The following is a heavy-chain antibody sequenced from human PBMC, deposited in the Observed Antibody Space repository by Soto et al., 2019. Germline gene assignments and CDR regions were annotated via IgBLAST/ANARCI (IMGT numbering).Heavy chain of an antibody. D-gene: IGHD1-26*01. V-gene: IGHV3-30*18. CDR3: AKDRSRWDPTYYFDY. CDR1: GFTFSSYG. J-gene: IGHJ4*02. Sequence: PGGSLRLSCAASGFTFSSYGMHWVRQAPGKGLEWVAVISYDGSNKYYADSVKGRFTISRDNSKNTLYLQMNSLRAEDTAVYYCAKDRSRWDPTYYFDYWGQGTLVTVSS. CDR2: ISYDGSNK.